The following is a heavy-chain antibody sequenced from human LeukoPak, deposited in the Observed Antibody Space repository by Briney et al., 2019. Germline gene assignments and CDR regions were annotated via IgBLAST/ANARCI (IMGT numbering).Heavy chain of an antibody. CDR2: IYYSGST. D-gene: IGHD2-2*01. Sequence: SGPALVKPTGTLRLTCTFSGFSLSTSAMRVNWIRQSPGKGLEWIGSIYYSGSTYYNPSLKSRVTISVDTSKNQFSLKLSSVTAADTAVYYCGREDGEVVPAATPVYWGQGTLVTVSS. J-gene: IGHJ4*02. CDR1: GFSLSTSAMR. V-gene: IGHV4-39*01. CDR3: GREDGEVVPAATPVY.